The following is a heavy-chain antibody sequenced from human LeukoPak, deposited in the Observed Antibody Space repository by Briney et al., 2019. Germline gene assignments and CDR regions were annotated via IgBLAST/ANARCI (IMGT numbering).Heavy chain of an antibody. CDR3: AKGPYSSGYFNWFDP. CDR2: ISGSGGST. Sequence: RPGGSLRLSCAASGFTFRTYGMSWVRQAPGKGLEWVSAISGSGGSTYYADSVKGRFTISRDNSKNTLYLQMNSLRAEDTAVYYCAKGPYSSGYFNWFDPWGQGTLVTVSS. D-gene: IGHD3-22*01. V-gene: IGHV3-23*01. CDR1: GFTFRTYG. J-gene: IGHJ5*02.